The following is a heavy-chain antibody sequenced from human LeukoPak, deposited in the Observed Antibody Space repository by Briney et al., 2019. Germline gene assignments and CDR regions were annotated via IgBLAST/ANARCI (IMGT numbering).Heavy chain of an antibody. CDR1: GFTFSSYA. CDR3: AKGRTYYYGSGSLTNFMWYFDY. D-gene: IGHD3-10*01. J-gene: IGHJ4*02. CDR2: ISGSGGST. Sequence: GGSLRLSCAASGFTFSSYAMSWVRQAPGKGLEWVSAISGSGGSTYYADSVKGRFTISRDNSKNTLYLQMNSLRAEDTAVYYCAKGRTYYYGSGSLTNFMWYFDYWGQGILVTVSS. V-gene: IGHV3-23*01.